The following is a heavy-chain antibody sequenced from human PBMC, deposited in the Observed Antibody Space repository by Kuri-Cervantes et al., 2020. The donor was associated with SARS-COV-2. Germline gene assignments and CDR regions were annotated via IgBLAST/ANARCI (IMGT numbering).Heavy chain of an antibody. CDR1: GFTFSSYW. CDR3: ATRGDYNSGFFDN. Sequence: LSLTCAASGFTFSSYWMSWVRQAPGKGLEWVANIKQDGSEKYYVDSVKGRFTISRDNAKNLLYLEMNSLRGEDTAVYYCATRGDYNSGFFDNWGQGTLVTVSS. D-gene: IGHD3-10*01. J-gene: IGHJ4*02. V-gene: IGHV3-7*01. CDR2: IKQDGSEK.